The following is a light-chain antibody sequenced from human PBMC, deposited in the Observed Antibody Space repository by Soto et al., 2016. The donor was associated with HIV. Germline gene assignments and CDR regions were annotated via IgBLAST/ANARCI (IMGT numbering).Light chain of an antibody. V-gene: IGKV1-12*01. CDR3: QQYYSTPHT. J-gene: IGKJ2*01. Sequence: DIQMTQSPSSVSASVGDRVTITCRASQGISNWLTWYQQKVGKAPKLLIFGASSLQAGVSSRFSGSGSGTQFTLTINGLQPEDVATYYCQQYYSTPHTFGQGTKLEIK. CDR1: QGISNW. CDR2: GAS.